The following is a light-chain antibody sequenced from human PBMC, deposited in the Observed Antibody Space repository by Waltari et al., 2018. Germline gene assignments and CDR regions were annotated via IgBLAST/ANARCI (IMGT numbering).Light chain of an antibody. CDR2: KAS. J-gene: IGKJ1*01. CDR1: QSVSTW. Sequence: DIQMTQSPSTLSASVGDRVTMTCRASQSVSTWVAWYQQFPGTAPKLIISKASTLQTGVPSRFSGSGSGTEFRLTISGVQSEDLGTYYCQQYMTYWTFGQGTRVEI. CDR3: QQYMTYWT. V-gene: IGKV1-5*03.